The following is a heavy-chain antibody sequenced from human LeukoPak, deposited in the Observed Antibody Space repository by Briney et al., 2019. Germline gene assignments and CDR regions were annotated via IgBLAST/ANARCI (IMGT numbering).Heavy chain of an antibody. D-gene: IGHD2-2*01. J-gene: IGHJ5*02. CDR2: IIASFGTA. CDR1: GYTFTSYA. Sequence: ASVKVSCKASGYTFTSYAMNWVRQAPGQGLEWMGGIIASFGTANYAQKFQGRVTISADESSGTAYMELSSLRSEDTAVYYCARVVTPRYCSSTSCYWKGWFDPWGQGTLVTVSS. V-gene: IGHV1-69*13. CDR3: ARVVTPRYCSSTSCYWKGWFDP.